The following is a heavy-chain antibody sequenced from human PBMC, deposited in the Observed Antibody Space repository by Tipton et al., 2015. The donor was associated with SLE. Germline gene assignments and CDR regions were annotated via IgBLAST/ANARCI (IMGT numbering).Heavy chain of an antibody. J-gene: IGHJ1*01. CDR3: ARVEGPTTATEYFQH. CDR1: GGSISSGSYY. V-gene: IGHV4-61*09. CDR2: IYTSGST. Sequence: TLSLTCTVSGGSISSGSYYWSWIRQPAGRGLEWIGHIYTSGSTNYNPSLKSRVTISVDTSKNQFSLKLSSVTAADTAVHYCARVEGPTTATEYFQHWGQGTLVTVSS. D-gene: IGHD4-17*01.